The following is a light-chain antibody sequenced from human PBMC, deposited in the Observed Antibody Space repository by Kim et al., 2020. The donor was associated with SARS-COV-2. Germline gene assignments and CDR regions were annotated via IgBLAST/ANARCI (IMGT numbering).Light chain of an antibody. CDR2: KIS. J-gene: IGKJ2*01. CDR3: MQTTHWPYT. CDR1: QRLVHSDGRTY. Sequence: QPASISCRSNQRLVHSDGRTYLNWFHQRPGQAPRRLIYKISTRDSGVPDRFSGSGSGTDFTLEISRMEAEDVGIYYCMQTTHWPYTFGQGTKLEI. V-gene: IGKV2-30*02.